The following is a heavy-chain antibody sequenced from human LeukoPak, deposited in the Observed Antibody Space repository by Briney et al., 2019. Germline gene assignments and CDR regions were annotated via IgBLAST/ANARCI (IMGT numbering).Heavy chain of an antibody. Sequence: SETLSLTCAVYGGSFSGYYWSWIRQPPGKGLEWIGEINHSGSTNYNPSLKSRVTISVDTSKNQFSLKLSSVTAADTAVYYCARSIFSGSYAFDFWGHGTLVTVSS. D-gene: IGHD3-3*01. CDR2: INHSGST. V-gene: IGHV4-34*01. CDR1: GGSFSGYY. J-gene: IGHJ4*01. CDR3: ARSIFSGSYAFDF.